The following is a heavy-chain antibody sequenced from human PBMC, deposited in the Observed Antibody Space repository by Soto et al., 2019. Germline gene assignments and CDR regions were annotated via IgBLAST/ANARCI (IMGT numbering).Heavy chain of an antibody. D-gene: IGHD2-21*01. CDR1: GFTFSSYA. J-gene: IGHJ4*02. CDR2: ISGSGGST. CDR3: AKDQHMSWARN. Sequence: PGGSLRLSCAASGFTFSSYAMSWVRQAPGKGLEWVSAISGSGGSTYYADSVKGRFTIFRDNSKNTLYLQMKSLRAEDTAVYYCAKDQHMSWARNWGQGTLVTVSS. V-gene: IGHV3-23*01.